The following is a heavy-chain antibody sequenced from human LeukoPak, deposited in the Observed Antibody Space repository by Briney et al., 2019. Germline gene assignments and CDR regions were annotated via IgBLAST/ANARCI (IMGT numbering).Heavy chain of an antibody. CDR1: GYSISTGYY. CDR3: ARDQLIGGQYYYDSSGYHVDAFDI. D-gene: IGHD3-22*01. CDR2: IYHSGST. V-gene: IGHV4-38-2*02. J-gene: IGHJ3*02. Sequence: SETLSLTCTVSGYSISTGYYWGWIRQPPGKGLEWIGSIYHSGSTYYNPSLKSRVTISVDTSKNQFSLKLSSVTAADTAVYYCARDQLIGGQYYYDSSGYHVDAFDIWGQGTMVTVSS.